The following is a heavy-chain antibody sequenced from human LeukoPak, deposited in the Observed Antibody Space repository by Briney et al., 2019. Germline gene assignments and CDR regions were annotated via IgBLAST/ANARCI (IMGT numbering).Heavy chain of an antibody. J-gene: IGHJ4*02. V-gene: IGHV3-33*01. Sequence: TGGSLRLSCAASGFTFSSYGMHWVRQAPGKGLEWVAVIWYDGSNKYYADSVKGRFTISRDNSKNTLYLQMNSLRAEDTAVYYCASSEGSGYSYGYGIDYWGQGTLVTVSS. CDR1: GFTFSSYG. CDR3: ASSEGSGYSYGYGIDY. D-gene: IGHD5-18*01. CDR2: IWYDGSNK.